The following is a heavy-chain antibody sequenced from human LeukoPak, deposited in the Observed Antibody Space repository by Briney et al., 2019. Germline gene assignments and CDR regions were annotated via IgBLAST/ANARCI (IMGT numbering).Heavy chain of an antibody. CDR3: ARGYVAAAGTSDY. CDR2: INPNSGDT. V-gene: IGHV1-2*02. J-gene: IGHJ4*01. CDR1: GYTFTGYF. D-gene: IGHD6-13*01. Sequence: ASVKLSCKASGYTFTGYFIHWVRQPPGQGLEWMGWINPNSGDTNYAQKFQGRVTMTRDTSISTAYMELSRLKSDDTAVYYCARGYVAAAGTSDYWGHGNLVTVSS.